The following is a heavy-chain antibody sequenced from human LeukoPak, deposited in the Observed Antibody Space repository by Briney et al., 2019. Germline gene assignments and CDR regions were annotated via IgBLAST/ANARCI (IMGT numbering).Heavy chain of an antibody. CDR1: GFSFSTWS. D-gene: IGHD1-14*01. Sequence: GGSLGLSCAASGFSFSTWSVNWVRQAPGKGLEWVSSISSSSRYIYYADSVKGRFTISRDNAKNSLYLQMNSLRVEDTAVYYCARENHGSFDYWGQGTLVTVSS. CDR2: ISSSSRYI. V-gene: IGHV3-21*01. J-gene: IGHJ4*02. CDR3: ARENHGSFDY.